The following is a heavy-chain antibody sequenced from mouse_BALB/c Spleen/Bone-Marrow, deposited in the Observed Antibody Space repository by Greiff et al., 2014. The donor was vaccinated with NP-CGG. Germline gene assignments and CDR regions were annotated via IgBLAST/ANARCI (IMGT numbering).Heavy chain of an antibody. CDR2: IDPANGNT. D-gene: IGHD1-1*01. J-gene: IGHJ3*01. CDR3: ASYYYGSSTFAY. Sequence: EVKLVESGAELVKPGASVKLSCTASGFNIKDTYMHWVKQRPEQGLEWIGRIDPANGNTKYDPKFQGKATITADTSSNTAYLQLSSLTSEDTAVNYCASYYYGSSTFAYWGQGTLVTVSA. V-gene: IGHV14-3*02. CDR1: GFNIKDTY.